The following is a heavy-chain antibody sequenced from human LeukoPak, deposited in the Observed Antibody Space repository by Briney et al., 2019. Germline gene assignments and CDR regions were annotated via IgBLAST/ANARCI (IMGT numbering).Heavy chain of an antibody. V-gene: IGHV3-7*01. CDR1: GFSFSSYW. J-gene: IGHJ4*02. CDR3: ARETYCGGDCYSGGFDY. D-gene: IGHD2-21*02. CDR2: IKQDESEK. Sequence: GESMTLAWAASGFSFSSYWMSWVRQAPGKGLEWVAYIKQDESEKYYVDSVKGRFTISRDNAKNSLYLQMNSLRAEDTAVYYCARETYCGGDCYSGGFDYWGQGTLVTVSS.